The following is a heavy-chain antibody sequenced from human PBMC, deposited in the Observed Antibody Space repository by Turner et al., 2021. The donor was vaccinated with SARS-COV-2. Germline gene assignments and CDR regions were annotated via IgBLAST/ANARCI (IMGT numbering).Heavy chain of an antibody. CDR3: ARARGVDYYDSSGQRFDP. CDR1: GGTFNTYA. D-gene: IGHD3-22*01. Sequence: QVQLVQSGAEVKKPGSSVTVSCKASGGTFNTYAISWVRQAPGQGLEWMGGIIPIFGTANYAQKFQGRVTITADESTSTAYMELSSLRSEDTAVYYCARARGVDYYDSSGQRFDPGGQGTLVTVSS. V-gene: IGHV1-69*01. CDR2: IIPIFGTA. J-gene: IGHJ5*02.